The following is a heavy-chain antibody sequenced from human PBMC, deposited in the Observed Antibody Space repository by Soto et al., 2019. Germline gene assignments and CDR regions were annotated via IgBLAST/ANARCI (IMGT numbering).Heavy chain of an antibody. V-gene: IGHV3-23*01. CDR1: GFTFSSYA. D-gene: IGHD6-13*01. J-gene: IGHJ6*02. Sequence: GGSLRLSCAASGFTFSSYAMSWVRQDPGKGLEWVSAISGSGGSTYYADSVKGRFTISRDNSKNTLYLQMNSLRAEDTAVYYCAKASIAAAGYPDYYYGMDVWGQGTTVTVSS. CDR3: AKASIAAAGYPDYYYGMDV. CDR2: ISGSGGST.